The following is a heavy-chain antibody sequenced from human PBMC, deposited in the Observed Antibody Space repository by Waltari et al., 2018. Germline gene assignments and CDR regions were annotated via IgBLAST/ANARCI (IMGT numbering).Heavy chain of an antibody. J-gene: IGHJ6*02. CDR1: GGTFSSYA. V-gene: IGHV1-69*13. Sequence: QVQLVQSGAEVKKPGSSVKVSCKASGGTFSSYAISWVRQAPGQGLEWMGGIIPIFGTANYAQKSQGRVTITADEATSTAYMELSSLRSEDTAVYYCAVGERKIVVVAAATHYYYGMDVWGQGP. CDR2: IIPIFGTA. D-gene: IGHD2-15*01. CDR3: AVGERKIVVVAAATHYYYGMDV.